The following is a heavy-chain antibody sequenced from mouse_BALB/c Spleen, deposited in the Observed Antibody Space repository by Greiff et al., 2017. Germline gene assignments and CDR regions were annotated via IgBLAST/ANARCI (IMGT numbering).Heavy chain of an antibody. V-gene: IGHV1-54*01. J-gene: IGHJ2*01. CDR1: GYAFTNYL. CDR3: ARSGYPCDY. Sequence: VQLQQSGAELVRPGTSVKVSCKASGYAFTNYLIEWVKQRPGQGLQWIGVINPGSGGTNYNEKLKGKATLTAEQSSSTAYSQLSSLTSDDSAVYFCARSGYPCDYWGQGTTLTVSS. CDR2: INPGSGGT. D-gene: IGHD5-1-1*01.